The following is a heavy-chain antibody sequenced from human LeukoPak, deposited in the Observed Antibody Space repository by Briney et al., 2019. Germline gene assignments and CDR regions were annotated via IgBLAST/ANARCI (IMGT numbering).Heavy chain of an antibody. CDR3: ASSYYDRGPAQH. Sequence: SETLSLTCTVSGYSISSGYYWGWIRQPPGKGLEWIGSIYHSGSTYYNPSLKSRVTISVDTSKNQFSLRLRSVTAADTAVYYCASSYYDRGPAQHWGQGTLVTVSS. J-gene: IGHJ1*01. CDR1: GYSISSGYY. V-gene: IGHV4-38-2*02. CDR2: IYHSGST. D-gene: IGHD3-22*01.